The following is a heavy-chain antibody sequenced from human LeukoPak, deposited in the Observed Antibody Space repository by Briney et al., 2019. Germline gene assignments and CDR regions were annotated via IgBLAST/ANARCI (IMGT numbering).Heavy chain of an antibody. D-gene: IGHD4-23*01. V-gene: IGHV4-59*01. CDR2: IYYSGST. Sequence: PSETLSLTCTVSGGSISSCYWSWIRQPPGKGLEWIGYIYYSGSTNYNPSLKSRVTISVDTSKNQFSLKLSSVTAADTAVYYCARAPFDYGGNPEFDYWGQGTLVTVSS. CDR3: ARAPFDYGGNPEFDY. CDR1: GGSISSCY. J-gene: IGHJ4*02.